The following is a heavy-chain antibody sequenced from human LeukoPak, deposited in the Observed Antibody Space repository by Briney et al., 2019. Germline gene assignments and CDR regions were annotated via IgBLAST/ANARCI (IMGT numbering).Heavy chain of an antibody. Sequence: GGSLRLSCAASGFTFSTYAMHWVRQAPGKGLEWATLISYDGNNKYYADSVKGRFTISRDNSKNTLYLQMNSLRAEDTAVYYCAKARSSGYYPYDAFDIWGQGTMVTVSS. CDR2: ISYDGNNK. V-gene: IGHV3-30*04. D-gene: IGHD3-22*01. J-gene: IGHJ3*02. CDR1: GFTFSTYA. CDR3: AKARSSGYYPYDAFDI.